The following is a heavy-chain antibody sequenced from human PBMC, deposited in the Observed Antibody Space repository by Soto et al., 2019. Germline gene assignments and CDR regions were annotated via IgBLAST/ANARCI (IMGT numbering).Heavy chain of an antibody. J-gene: IGHJ4*02. CDR1: GFTFSSYA. V-gene: IGHV3-23*01. CDR2: ISGSGGST. D-gene: IGHD5-12*01. Sequence: GGSLRLSCAASGFTFSSYAMSWVRQAPGKGLEWVSAISGSGGSTYYADSVKGRFTISRDNSKNTLYLQMNSLRAEDTAVYYCAKGAMDIVATAQRGSGDYWGQGTLVTVSS. CDR3: AKGAMDIVATAQRGSGDY.